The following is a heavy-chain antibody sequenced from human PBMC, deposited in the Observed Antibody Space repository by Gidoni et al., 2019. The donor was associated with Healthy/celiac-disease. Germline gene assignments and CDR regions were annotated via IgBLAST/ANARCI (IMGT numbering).Heavy chain of an antibody. CDR3: AKEIIGNKYSGSTVNYGMDV. V-gene: IGHV3-9*01. D-gene: IGHD1-26*01. J-gene: IGHJ6*02. Sequence: DSVKGRFTISRDNAKNSLYLQMNSLRAEDTALYHCAKEIIGNKYSGSTVNYGMDVWGQGTTVTVSS.